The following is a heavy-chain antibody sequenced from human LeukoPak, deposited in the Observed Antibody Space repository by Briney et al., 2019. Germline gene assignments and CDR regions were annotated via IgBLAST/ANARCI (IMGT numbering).Heavy chain of an antibody. CDR1: GGSISSYQ. D-gene: IGHD3-16*01. CDR3: ARDGGDTYKWFDP. Sequence: SETLSLTCTVSGGSISSYQWSWIRQSPGKGLEWIGYIYNSGSTNYNPSLKSRVTISVDTFKNQFSLKLSSVTAADTAMYYCARDGGDTYKWFDPWGQGTLVTVSS. CDR2: IYNSGST. V-gene: IGHV4-59*01. J-gene: IGHJ5*02.